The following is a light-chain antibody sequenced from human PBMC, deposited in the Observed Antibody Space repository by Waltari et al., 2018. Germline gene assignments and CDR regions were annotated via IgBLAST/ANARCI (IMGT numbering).Light chain of an antibody. Sequence: DIVMTQSPDSLAVSLGERATINCHSSQSVLYSSNNKNYLAWYQQKPGQPPKLLIYWASTRESGVPDRFSGSGSGTDFTLTISSLQAEDVAVYYCQQYYSTITFGQGTRLEIK. V-gene: IGKV4-1*01. CDR1: QSVLYSSNNKNY. CDR3: QQYYSTIT. J-gene: IGKJ5*01. CDR2: WAS.